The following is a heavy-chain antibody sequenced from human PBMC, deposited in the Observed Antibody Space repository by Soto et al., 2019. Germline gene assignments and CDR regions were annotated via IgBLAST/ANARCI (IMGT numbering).Heavy chain of an antibody. CDR2: ISYDGSTK. D-gene: IGHD3-10*01. CDR3: LREKFRSLRRYYYGMDV. J-gene: IGHJ6*02. Sequence: GGSLRLSCAASGFTFSSYTMHWARQAPGKGLEWVALISYDGSTKYADTVKGRFTISRDSSKNTLYLQMSSLRAEDTAVFYCLREKFRSLRRYYYGMDVWGQGTTVTVSS. V-gene: IGHV3-30-3*01. CDR1: GFTFSSYT.